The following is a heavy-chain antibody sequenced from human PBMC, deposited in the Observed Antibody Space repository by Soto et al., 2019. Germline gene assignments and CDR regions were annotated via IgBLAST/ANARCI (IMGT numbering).Heavy chain of an antibody. CDR2: ISYDGSNK. J-gene: IGHJ3*02. CDR1: GFTFSSYG. Sequence: PGGSLSLSCAASGFTFSSYGMHWVRQAPGKGLEWVAVISYDGSNKYYADSVKGRFTISRDNSKNTLYLQMNSLRAEDTAVYYCAKEAHYDSSGYSHDAFDIWGQGTMVTVS. CDR3: AKEAHYDSSGYSHDAFDI. D-gene: IGHD3-22*01. V-gene: IGHV3-30*18.